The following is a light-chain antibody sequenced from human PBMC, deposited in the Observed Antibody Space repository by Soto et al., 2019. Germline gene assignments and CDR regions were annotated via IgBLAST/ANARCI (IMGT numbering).Light chain of an antibody. CDR3: QQYGSSSWT. V-gene: IGKV3-20*01. CDR2: GAS. Sequence: EIVLTQSPGTLSLSPGERATLSCRASQSVSSSYLAWYQQKPGQAPRLLIYGASSRATDIPDRFSGCGSGTDFTLTSSRLEPEDFAVYYCQQYGSSSWTFGQGTKVEIK. J-gene: IGKJ1*01. CDR1: QSVSSSY.